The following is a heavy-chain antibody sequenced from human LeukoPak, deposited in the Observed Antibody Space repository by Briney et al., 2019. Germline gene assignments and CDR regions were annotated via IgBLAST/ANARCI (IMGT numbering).Heavy chain of an antibody. V-gene: IGHV4-4*02. CDR3: ANKVYCSTTSCYHAGY. J-gene: IGHJ4*02. CDR2: IYHSGTT. D-gene: IGHD2-2*01. CDR1: GESISSTNW. Sequence: SGTLSLTCAVSGESISSTNWWSWVRQAPGKGLEWIGEIYHSGTTNYNPSLKSRVTISFDTSKNHFSLNLRSVTAADTAVYYCANKVYCSTTSCYHAGYWGQGTLVTVSS.